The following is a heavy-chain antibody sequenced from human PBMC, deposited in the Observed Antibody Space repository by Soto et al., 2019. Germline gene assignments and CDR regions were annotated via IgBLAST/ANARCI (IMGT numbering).Heavy chain of an antibody. D-gene: IGHD3-22*01. CDR3: AKAAGGMIVKVPIDY. CDR1: VFTFSSYA. J-gene: IGHJ4*02. V-gene: IGHV3-23*01. Sequence: SLILSCAASVFTFSSYAMSWVRQAPGKGLEWVSAISGSGGSTYYADSVKGRFTISRDNSKNTLYLQMNSLRAEDTAVYYCAKAAGGMIVKVPIDYWGQGTLVTVSS. CDR2: ISGSGGST.